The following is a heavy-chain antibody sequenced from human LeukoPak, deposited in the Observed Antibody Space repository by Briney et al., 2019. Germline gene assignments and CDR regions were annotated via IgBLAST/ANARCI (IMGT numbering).Heavy chain of an antibody. D-gene: IGHD3-3*01. Sequence: SETLSLTCAVSGGSFSGYYWRWIRQPPGKGLEWIGEINHSGSTNYNPSLKSRVTISVDTSKNQFSLKLSSVTAADTAVYYCARGLIDYDFWSGYYNWFDPWGQGTLVTVSS. CDR2: INHSGST. CDR1: GGSFSGYY. J-gene: IGHJ5*02. CDR3: ARGLIDYDFWSGYYNWFDP. V-gene: IGHV4-34*01.